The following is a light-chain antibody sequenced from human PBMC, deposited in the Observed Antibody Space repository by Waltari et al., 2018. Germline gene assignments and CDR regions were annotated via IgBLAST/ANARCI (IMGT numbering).Light chain of an antibody. CDR2: SAN. CDR3: LLFYGGAYV. J-gene: IGLJ1*01. CDR1: TGAVTSGSF. Sequence: QTVVTQEPSLTVSPGGTVTLTCASSTGAVTSGSFPTGFQQRPGQPPRSLIYSANNKHSWTPARFSGSLIGGKAALTLSGVQPEDEAEYYCLLFYGGAYVFGTGTKLTVL. V-gene: IGLV7-43*01.